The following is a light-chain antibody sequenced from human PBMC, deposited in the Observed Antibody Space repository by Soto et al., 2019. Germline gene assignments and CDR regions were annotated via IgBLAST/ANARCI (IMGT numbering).Light chain of an antibody. CDR3: QQFGSSPIT. V-gene: IGKV3-20*01. J-gene: IGKJ5*01. CDR2: GAS. CDR1: QSVSSSY. Sequence: EIVLTQSPGTLSLSPGERATLSCRASQSVSSSYLAWYQQKPGQAPRLLIYGASSRATGIPDRVIGSGSGTAFTLTSSRLQPEDFAVYYCQQFGSSPITFDQGTRLEI.